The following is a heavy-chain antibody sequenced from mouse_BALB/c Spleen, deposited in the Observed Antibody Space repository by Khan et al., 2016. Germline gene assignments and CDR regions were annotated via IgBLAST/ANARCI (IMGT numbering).Heavy chain of an antibody. CDR2: MRSKSYNFAT. Sequence: EVQLVETGGGLVQPKGSLKLSCAASGFTFNTSVMSWVRQAPGKGLEWVARMRSKSYNFATYYADSVKDRFTISRDDSQSILYLQMNNLKAEDTATYYCVRSDGYYFAYWGQGTLVTVSA. J-gene: IGHJ3*01. CDR1: GFTFNTSV. D-gene: IGHD2-3*01. V-gene: IGHV10S3*01. CDR3: VRSDGYYFAY.